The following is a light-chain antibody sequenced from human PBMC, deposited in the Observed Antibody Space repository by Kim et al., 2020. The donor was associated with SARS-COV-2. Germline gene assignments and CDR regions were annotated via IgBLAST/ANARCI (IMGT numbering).Light chain of an antibody. V-gene: IGKV1-9*01. Sequence: DIQLTHSPPFLSASVRDRVTITCRASQDIGTYLAWYQQMPGKAPKLLIYRASTLQSGVPSRFSGSGSGTEFTLTISNLQPEDFGIYYCQQLNNYPWTFGQGTEVDIK. CDR1: QDIGTY. J-gene: IGKJ1*01. CDR2: RAS. CDR3: QQLNNYPWT.